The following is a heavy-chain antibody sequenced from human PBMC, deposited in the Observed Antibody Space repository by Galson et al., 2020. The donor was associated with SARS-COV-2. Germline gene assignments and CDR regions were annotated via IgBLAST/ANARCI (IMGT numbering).Heavy chain of an antibody. V-gene: IGHV1-18*04. J-gene: IGHJ4*02. Sequence: ASVKVSCKASGYTFTSYGISWVRQAPGQGLEWMGWISAYNGNTNYAQKLQGRVTMTTDTSTSTAYMELRSLRSDDTAVYYCALSLRERYYSSSWYFDYWGQGTLVTVSS. CDR3: ALSLRERYYSSSWYFDY. CDR2: ISAYNGNT. CDR1: GYTFTSYG. D-gene: IGHD6-13*01.